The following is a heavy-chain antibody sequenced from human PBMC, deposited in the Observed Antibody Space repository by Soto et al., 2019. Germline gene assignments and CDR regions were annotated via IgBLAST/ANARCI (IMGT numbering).Heavy chain of an antibody. Sequence: ASVKVSCKASGYTFTGYYMHWVRQAPGQGLEWMGWINPNSGGTNYAQKFQGWVTMTRDTSISTAYMELSRLRSDDTAVYYCAREVKTTGTIYYYYYGMDVWGQGTTVTV. CDR3: AREVKTTGTIYYYYYGMDV. J-gene: IGHJ6*02. CDR1: GYTFTGYY. V-gene: IGHV1-2*04. D-gene: IGHD1-1*01. CDR2: INPNSGGT.